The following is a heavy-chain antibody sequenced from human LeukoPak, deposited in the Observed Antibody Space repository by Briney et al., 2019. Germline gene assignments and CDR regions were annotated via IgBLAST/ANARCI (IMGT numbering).Heavy chain of an antibody. J-gene: IGHJ4*02. CDR3: ARDPIAVGAHLDY. D-gene: IGHD1-26*01. Sequence: ASVKVSCKASGYTFTSYDMHWVRQAPGQGLEWMGIINISGGSRSYAQKFQGRLTTTRDTSTSTVYMELNSLRSEDTAVYYCARDPIAVGAHLDYWGQGTLVTVSS. CDR2: INISGGSR. V-gene: IGHV1-46*01. CDR1: GYTFTSYD.